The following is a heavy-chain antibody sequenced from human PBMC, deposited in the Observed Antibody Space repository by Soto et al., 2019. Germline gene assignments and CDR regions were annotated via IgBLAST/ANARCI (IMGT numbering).Heavy chain of an antibody. J-gene: IGHJ5*02. V-gene: IGHV3-23*01. CDR1: GFTFSSYA. D-gene: IGHD1-20*01. CDR3: AKDRYTWNNNGSDP. CDR2: ISGSGGST. Sequence: GVLRLSCAASGFTFSSYAMSWVRQAPGKGLEWVSAISGSGGSTYYADSVKGRFTISRDNSKNTLYLQMNSLRAEDTAVYYGAKDRYTWNNNGSDPWGQGTLVTVSS.